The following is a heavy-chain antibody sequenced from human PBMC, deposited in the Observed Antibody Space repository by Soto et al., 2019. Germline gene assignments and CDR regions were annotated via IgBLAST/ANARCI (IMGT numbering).Heavy chain of an antibody. V-gene: IGHV3-33*01. D-gene: IGHD2-21*02. CDR2: IWYDGSNK. CDR1: GFTFSSYG. J-gene: IGHJ4*02. CDR3: ARGACGGDCLIYYFDY. Sequence: QVQLVESGGGVVQPGRSLRLSCAASGFTFSSYGMHWVRQAPGKGLEWVAVIWYDGSNKYYADSVKGRFTISRDNSKNTLHLQMNSLRAEDTAVYYCARGACGGDCLIYYFDYRGQGTLVTVSS.